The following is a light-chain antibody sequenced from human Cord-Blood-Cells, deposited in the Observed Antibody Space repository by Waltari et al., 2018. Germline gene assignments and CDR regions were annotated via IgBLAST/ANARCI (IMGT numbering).Light chain of an antibody. Sequence: EIVLTQSPATLSLSPGERATLSCRASQSVSSYLAWYQQKPGQAPRLLIYDASNKATGIPGRFSGSGAGTDVTLTISSIEPEDFAVYYCQQRSNWPPFTFGPGTKVDIK. CDR2: DAS. CDR1: QSVSSY. CDR3: QQRSNWPPFT. J-gene: IGKJ3*01. V-gene: IGKV3-11*01.